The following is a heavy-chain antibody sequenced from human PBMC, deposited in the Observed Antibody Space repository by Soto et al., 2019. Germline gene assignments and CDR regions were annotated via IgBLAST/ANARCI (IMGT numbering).Heavy chain of an antibody. CDR2: VFHTGST. CDR3: ARAGGYDSSGYGRARLDP. J-gene: IGHJ5*02. V-gene: IGHV4-59*01. CDR1: GGSISSNY. Sequence: SETLSLTCTVSGGSISSNYWSWLRQSPGRGLEWIGYVFHTGSTNYNPSLKSRVTISVDMSKNQFSLRLTSVTAADTAVYYCARAGGYDSSGYGRARLDPWGQGTLVTVSS. D-gene: IGHD3-22*01.